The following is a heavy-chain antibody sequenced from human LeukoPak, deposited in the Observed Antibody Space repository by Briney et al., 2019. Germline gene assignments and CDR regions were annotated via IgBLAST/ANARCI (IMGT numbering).Heavy chain of an antibody. CDR3: ARGGFDI. CDR1: GFTFSSYA. Sequence: GGSLRLSCAASGFTFSSYAMHWVRQAPGKGLEWVAVISYDGSNEYYADSVKGRFTISRDNSKNTLYLQMNSLRAEDTAVYYCARGGFDIWGQGTMVTVSS. V-gene: IGHV3-30-3*01. CDR2: ISYDGSNE. J-gene: IGHJ3*02.